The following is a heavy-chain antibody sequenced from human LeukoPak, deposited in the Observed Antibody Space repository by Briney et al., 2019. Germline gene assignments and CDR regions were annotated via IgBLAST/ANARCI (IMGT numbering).Heavy chain of an antibody. Sequence: GGSLRLSCGASGFTFSNYGMLWVRQAPGKGLEWVAFIRYDGSNKYYADSVKGRFTISRDNAKNSLYLQMNSLRAEDTAVYYCARDLVQLWLSDYWGQGTLVTVSS. CDR1: GFTFSNYG. V-gene: IGHV3-30*02. D-gene: IGHD5-18*01. CDR3: ARDLVQLWLSDY. CDR2: IRYDGSNK. J-gene: IGHJ4*02.